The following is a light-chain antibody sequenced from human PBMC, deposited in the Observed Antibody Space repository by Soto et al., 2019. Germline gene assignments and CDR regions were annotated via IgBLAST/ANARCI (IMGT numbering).Light chain of an antibody. Sequence: QSVLTQPASVSGSPGQSITISCTGTSSDVGGYNYVSWYQQHPGKAPKLMIYDVDNRPSGFSNRFSGSRSGNTASLTISGLQAEDEAHYYCSSYTSTSTVVFGGGTKLTVL. CDR3: SSYTSTSTVV. CDR1: SSDVGGYNY. J-gene: IGLJ2*01. V-gene: IGLV2-14*01. CDR2: DVD.